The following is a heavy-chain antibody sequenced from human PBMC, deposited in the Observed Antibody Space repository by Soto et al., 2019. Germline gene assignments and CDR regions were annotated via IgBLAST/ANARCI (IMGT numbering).Heavy chain of an antibody. V-gene: IGHV4-31*03. Sequence: SETLSLTCTVSGGSISSGDYYWSWIRQHPGKGLEWIGYIYYSGGTYYNPSLKSRVTISEDTSKNLFSLKLSSVTAADTAVYYCASIRGEWFTFDYWGQGTLVTVSS. CDR2: IYYSGGT. J-gene: IGHJ4*02. CDR3: ASIRGEWFTFDY. D-gene: IGHD3-3*01. CDR1: GGSISSGDYY.